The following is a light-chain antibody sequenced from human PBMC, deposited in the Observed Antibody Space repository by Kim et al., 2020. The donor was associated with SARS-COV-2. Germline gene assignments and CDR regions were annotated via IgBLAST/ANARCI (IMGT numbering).Light chain of an antibody. CDR3: QQRSNSPPT. CDR1: QSVTSY. J-gene: IGKJ4*02. Sequence: EIVLTQSPATLSLSLGERAILSCRASQSVTSYLAWYQQKPGQAPRLLIHDASNRATGIPARFRGSGSGTDFTLTISSLEPEDFAVYYCQQRSNSPPTFGGGTKVDIK. CDR2: DAS. V-gene: IGKV3-11*01.